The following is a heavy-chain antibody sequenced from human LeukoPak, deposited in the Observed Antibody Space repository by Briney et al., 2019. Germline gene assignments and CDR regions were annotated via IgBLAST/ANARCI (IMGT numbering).Heavy chain of an antibody. CDR3: ARRFYYGVVPWFDP. D-gene: IGHD3-10*01. CDR1: GGSISSYY. CDR2: IYYSGST. V-gene: IGHV4-59*01. Sequence: SETLSLTCTVSGGSISSYYWSWIRQPPGKGLAWIGDIYYSGSTNYNPSLKSRVTISVDTSKNQFSLKLSSAAAADTAVYCCARRFYYGVVPWFDPSGQVTLVTVS. J-gene: IGHJ5*02.